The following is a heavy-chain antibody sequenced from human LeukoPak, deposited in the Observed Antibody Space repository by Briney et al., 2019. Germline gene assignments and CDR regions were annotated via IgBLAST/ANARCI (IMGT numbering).Heavy chain of an antibody. CDR1: GGSISSYY. CDR3: ARAPHYDFWSGRPSWFDP. V-gene: IGHV4-59*01. J-gene: IGHJ5*02. D-gene: IGHD3-3*01. Sequence: KSSETLSLTCTVSGGSISSYYWSWIRQPPGKGLEWIGYIYYSGSTNYNPSLKSRVTISVDTSKNQFSLKLSSVTAADTAVYYCARAPHYDFWSGRPSWFDPWGQGTLVTVSS. CDR2: IYYSGST.